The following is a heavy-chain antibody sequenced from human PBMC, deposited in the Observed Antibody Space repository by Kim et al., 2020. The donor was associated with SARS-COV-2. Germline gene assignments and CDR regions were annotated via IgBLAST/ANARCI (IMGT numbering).Heavy chain of an antibody. CDR3: ARDLVSEAYSSSSGY. CDR2: ISAYNGNT. D-gene: IGHD6-6*01. Sequence: ASVKVSCKASGYTFTSYGISWVRQAPGQGLEWMGWISAYNGNTNYAQKLQGRVTMTTDTSTSTDYMELRSLRSDDTAVYYCARDLVSEAYSSSSGYWGQGSLVTVSS. CDR1: GYTFTSYG. V-gene: IGHV1-18*01. J-gene: IGHJ4*02.